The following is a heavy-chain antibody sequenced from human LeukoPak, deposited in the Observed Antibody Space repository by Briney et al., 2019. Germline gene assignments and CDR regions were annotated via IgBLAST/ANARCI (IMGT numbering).Heavy chain of an antibody. Sequence: PSETLSLTCTVSGGSISSYYWSWIRQPPGKGLEWIGYIYYSGSTNYNPSLKSRVTISVDTSKNQFSLKLSSVTAADTAVYYCASSRGYSYGESFDYWGQGTLVTVSS. CDR3: ASSRGYSYGESFDY. D-gene: IGHD5-18*01. V-gene: IGHV4-59*12. J-gene: IGHJ4*02. CDR2: IYYSGST. CDR1: GGSISSYY.